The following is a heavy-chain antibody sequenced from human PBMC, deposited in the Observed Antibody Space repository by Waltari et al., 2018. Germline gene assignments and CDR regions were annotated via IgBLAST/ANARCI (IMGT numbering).Heavy chain of an antibody. D-gene: IGHD3-10*01. CDR1: GFTFSVYT. CDR3: AKSLGDTYGRYPMDY. Sequence: EVQLLESGGVLVQPGGSLRLSCAASGFTFSVYTIPWVRQAPGKGLEWVSTSRGSGGDTYYADSVKGRFTSSRDNSRNTLYLQMSTLRAGDTAVYYCAKSLGDTYGRYPMDYWGQGTLVTVSS. V-gene: IGHV3-23*01. CDR2: SRGSGGDT. J-gene: IGHJ4*02.